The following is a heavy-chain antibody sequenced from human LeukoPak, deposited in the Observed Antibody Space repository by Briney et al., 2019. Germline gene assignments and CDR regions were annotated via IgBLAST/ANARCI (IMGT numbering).Heavy chain of an antibody. CDR3: ARDRVEVVPAAIIHYMDV. CDR2: IWYDGSNK. V-gene: IGHV3-33*01. D-gene: IGHD2-2*02. CDR1: GFTFSRYG. J-gene: IGHJ6*03. Sequence: GGSLRLSCAASGFTFSRYGMHWLRQAPGKGLEWLAVIWYDGSNKYYADSVKGRFTISRDNSKNTLYLQMNSLRAEDTAVYYFARDRVEVVPAAIIHYMDVWGKGTTVTVSS.